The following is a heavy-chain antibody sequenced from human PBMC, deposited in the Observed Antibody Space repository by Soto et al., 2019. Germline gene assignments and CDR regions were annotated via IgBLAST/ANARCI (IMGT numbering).Heavy chain of an antibody. Sequence: QVQLVESGGGVVQPGRSLRLSCAASGFTFSSYAMHWVRQAPGKGLEWVAVISYDGSNKYYADSVKGRFTISRDNSKNTLYLQMTSLRAEDRAAYYCARVPGDAFDLWGQGTMVTVSS. CDR3: ARVPGDAFDL. J-gene: IGHJ3*01. V-gene: IGHV3-30-3*01. D-gene: IGHD7-27*01. CDR1: GFTFSSYA. CDR2: ISYDGSNK.